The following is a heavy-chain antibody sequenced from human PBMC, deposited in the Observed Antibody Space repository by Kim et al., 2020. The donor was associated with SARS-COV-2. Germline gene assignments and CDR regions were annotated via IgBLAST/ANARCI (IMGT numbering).Heavy chain of an antibody. V-gene: IGHV1-24*01. CDR1: GYTLTELS. Sequence: ASVKVSCKVSGYTLTELSMHWVRQAPGKGLEWMGGFDPEGGETIYAQKFQGRVTMTEDTSTDTAYMELSSLRSEDTAVYYCATPTSLGYSSYYYGMDVWGQGTTVTVSS. J-gene: IGHJ6*02. D-gene: IGHD5-18*01. CDR3: ATPTSLGYSSYYYGMDV. CDR2: FDPEGGET.